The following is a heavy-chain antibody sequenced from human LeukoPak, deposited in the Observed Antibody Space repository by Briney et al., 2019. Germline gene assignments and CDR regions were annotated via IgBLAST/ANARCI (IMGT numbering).Heavy chain of an antibody. V-gene: IGHV3-23*01. CDR3: ARDSGYNAFDI. CDR2: ISGSGGST. J-gene: IGHJ3*02. CDR1: GFTFSSNA. D-gene: IGHD5-12*01. Sequence: GGSLRLSCAASGFTFSSNAMTWVRQAPGKGLEWVSAISGSGGSTYYADSVKGRFTISRDNAKNLLFLQMNSLRAEDTAVFYCARDSGYNAFDIWGQGTMVTVSS.